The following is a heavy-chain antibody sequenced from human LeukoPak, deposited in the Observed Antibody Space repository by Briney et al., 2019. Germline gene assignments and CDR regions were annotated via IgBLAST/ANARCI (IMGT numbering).Heavy chain of an antibody. D-gene: IGHD1-14*01. CDR1: GFTFSSYA. V-gene: IGHV3-23*01. Sequence: AGGSLRLSCAASGFTFSSYAMSWVRQAPGKGLEWVPAISGSGGSTYYADSVKGRFTISRDNSKNTLYLQMNSLRAEDTAVYYCAKDAARYLYYFDYWGQGTLVTVSS. J-gene: IGHJ4*02. CDR3: AKDAARYLYYFDY. CDR2: ISGSGGST.